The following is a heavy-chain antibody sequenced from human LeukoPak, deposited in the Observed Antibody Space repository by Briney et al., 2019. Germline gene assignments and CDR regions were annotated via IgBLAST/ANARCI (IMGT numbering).Heavy chain of an antibody. D-gene: IGHD2-2*01. CDR2: INHSGST. Sequence: PSQTLSLTCAVSGGSFSGYYWSWIRQPPGKGLEWIGEINHSGSTNYNPSLKSRVTISVDTSKNQFSLKLSSVTAADTAVYYCARGPVVVPAAMRVRWFDPWGQGTLVTVSS. V-gene: IGHV4-34*01. CDR3: ARGPVVVPAAMRVRWFDP. CDR1: GGSFSGYY. J-gene: IGHJ5*02.